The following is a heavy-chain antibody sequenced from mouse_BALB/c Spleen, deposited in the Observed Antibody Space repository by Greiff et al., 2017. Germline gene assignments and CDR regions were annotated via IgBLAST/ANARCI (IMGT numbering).Heavy chain of an antibody. CDR1: GFTFSSFG. CDR2: ISSGSSTI. CDR3: AREGTFDY. V-gene: IGHV5-17*02. D-gene: IGHD2-14*01. J-gene: IGHJ2*01. Sequence: EVKLMESGGGLVQPGGSRKLSCAASGFTFSSFGMHWVRQAPEKGLEWVAYISSGSSTIYYADTVKGRFTISRDNPKNTLFLQMTSLRSEDTAMYYCAREGTFDYWGQGTTLTVSS.